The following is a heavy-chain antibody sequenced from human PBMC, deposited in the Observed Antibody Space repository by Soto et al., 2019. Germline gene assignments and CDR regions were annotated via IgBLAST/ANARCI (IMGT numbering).Heavy chain of an antibody. CDR3: ARSHFVLMVYAPYYYYYGMDV. J-gene: IGHJ6*01. Sequence: QVQLVQSGAEVKKPGASVKVSCKASGYTFTSYDINWVRQATGQGLEWMGWMTPNSGNTGYAQKFQGRVTMTRNTSISTAYMELSSLRSEDTAVYYCARSHFVLMVYAPYYYYYGMDVWGHGTTVTVSS. D-gene: IGHD2-8*01. CDR1: GYTFTSYD. V-gene: IGHV1-8*01. CDR2: MTPNSGNT.